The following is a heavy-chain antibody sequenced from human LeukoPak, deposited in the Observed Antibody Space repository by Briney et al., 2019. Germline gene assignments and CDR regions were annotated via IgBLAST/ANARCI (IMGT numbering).Heavy chain of an antibody. CDR1: GFIFSSYD. Sequence: PGGSLRLSCAASGFIFSSYDMNWVRQAPGKGLEWVSYMSSSSSTIHYADSVKGRFIISRDNAKNSLYLQMSILRAEDTAVYYCARGSWQRRDGLTGIFDNWGQGTLVTVSS. CDR2: MSSSSSTI. D-gene: IGHD5-24*01. J-gene: IGHJ4*02. V-gene: IGHV3-48*03. CDR3: ARGSWQRRDGLTGIFDN.